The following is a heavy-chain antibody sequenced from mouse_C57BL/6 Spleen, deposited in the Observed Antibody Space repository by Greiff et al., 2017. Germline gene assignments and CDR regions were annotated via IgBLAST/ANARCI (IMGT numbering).Heavy chain of an antibody. CDR3: ARSDSSGPLYAMDY. J-gene: IGHJ4*01. D-gene: IGHD3-2*02. CDR1: GYTFTSYG. V-gene: IGHV1-81*01. Sequence: VQLVESGAELARPGASVKLSCKASGYTFTSYGISWVKQRTGQGLEWIGEIYPRSGNTYYNEKFKGKDTLTADKSSSTAYMELRSLTSEDSAVYFCARSDSSGPLYAMDYWGQGTSVTVSS. CDR2: IYPRSGNT.